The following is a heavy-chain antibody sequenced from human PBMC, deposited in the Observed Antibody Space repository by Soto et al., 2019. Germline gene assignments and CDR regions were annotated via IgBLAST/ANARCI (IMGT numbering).Heavy chain of an antibody. CDR2: IYPGDSDT. D-gene: IGHD3-3*01. CDR1: GYSFTSYW. Sequence: PGESLKISCKGSGYSFTSYWIGWVRQMPVKGLEWMGIIYPGDSDTRYSPSFQGQVTISADKSISTAYLQWSSLKASDTAVYYCARDQYDFRSGSYYYAMEVWGQGTKVTVSS. CDR3: ARDQYDFRSGSYYYAMEV. J-gene: IGHJ6*02. V-gene: IGHV5-51*01.